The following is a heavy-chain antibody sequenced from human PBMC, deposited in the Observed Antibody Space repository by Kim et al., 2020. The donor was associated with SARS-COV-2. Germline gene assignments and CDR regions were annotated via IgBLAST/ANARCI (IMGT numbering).Heavy chain of an antibody. J-gene: IGHJ1*01. CDR1: GGSFSGYY. CDR2: INHSGST. V-gene: IGHV4-34*01. CDR3: ARGGEAVAGRHFQH. Sequence: SETLSLTCAVYGGSFSGYYWSWIRQPPGKGLEWIGEINHSGSTNYNPSLKSRVTISVDTSKNQFSLKLSSVTAADTAVYYCARGGEAVAGRHFQHWGQGTLVTVSS. D-gene: IGHD6-19*01.